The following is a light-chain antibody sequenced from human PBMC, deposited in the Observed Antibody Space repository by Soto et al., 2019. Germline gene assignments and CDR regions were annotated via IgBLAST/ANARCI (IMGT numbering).Light chain of an antibody. V-gene: IGKV3-20*01. CDR1: ESVSNSF. CDR2: GAS. J-gene: IGKJ1*01. CDR3: QPYGSSPWT. Sequence: EIVLTQSPGTLSLSPGERATLSCRASESVSNSFLAWYQQKLGQAPRLLIYGASTRPTGIPDRISGSGSGTDYNIIINRVEPEDFAVYYCQPYGSSPWTFGQGTKVEIK.